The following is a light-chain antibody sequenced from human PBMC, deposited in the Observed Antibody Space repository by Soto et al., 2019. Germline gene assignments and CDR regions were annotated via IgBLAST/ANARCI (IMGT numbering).Light chain of an antibody. CDR2: DAS. J-gene: IGKJ5*01. CDR1: QSVSSY. Sequence: EIVLTHSPATLSLSPGERATLSFRASQSVSSYLAWYQQKPGQAPRLLIYDASNRATGIPARFSGSGSGTDFTLTISSLEPEDFAVYYCQQRSNWPLTFGQGTRLEIK. V-gene: IGKV3-11*01. CDR3: QQRSNWPLT.